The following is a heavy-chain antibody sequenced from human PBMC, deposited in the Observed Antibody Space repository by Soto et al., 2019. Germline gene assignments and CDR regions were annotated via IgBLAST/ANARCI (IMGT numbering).Heavy chain of an antibody. CDR2: ISYDGSNK. D-gene: IGHD2-2*01. CDR3: AKSLLSGWFDP. J-gene: IGHJ5*02. CDR1: GFTFSSYS. V-gene: IGHV3-30*18. Sequence: PGGSLRLSCAASGFTFSSYSSHWVRQAPGKGLEWVAVISYDGSNKYYADSVKGRFTISRDNSKNTLYLQMNSLRAEDTAVYYCAKSLLSGWFDPRRQGTLVTVSS.